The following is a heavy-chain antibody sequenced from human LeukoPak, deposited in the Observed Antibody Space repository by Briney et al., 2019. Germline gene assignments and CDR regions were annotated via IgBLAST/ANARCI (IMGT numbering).Heavy chain of an antibody. J-gene: IGHJ4*02. CDR2: ISAGGGST. D-gene: IGHD4/OR15-4a*01. Sequence: GGSLSLSCAASGFTFDDYGMSWVRQAPGKGLEWVSAISAGGGSTYYADSVKGRFTISRDNSKNTLYLQMNSLRAEDTAVYYCARRAGAYSHPYDYWGQGTLVTVSS. V-gene: IGHV3-23*01. CDR3: ARRAGAYSHPYDY. CDR1: GFTFDDYG.